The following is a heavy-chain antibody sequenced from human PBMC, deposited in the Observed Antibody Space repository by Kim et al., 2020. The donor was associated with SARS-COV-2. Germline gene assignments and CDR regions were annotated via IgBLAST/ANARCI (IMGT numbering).Heavy chain of an antibody. CDR2: INHSGST. D-gene: IGHD2-2*02. CDR3: ARGRAGVVPSPILGIGPYYEYYAMDV. Sequence: SETLSLTCAVYGGSFSGYHWTWIRQPPGKGLEWIGEINHSGSTNCNPSLKSRVTISVDTSKNQFSLKLRSVTAADTDVYYCARGRAGVVPSPILGIGPYYEYYAMDVWGQGTTVTGSS. V-gene: IGHV4-34*01. J-gene: IGHJ6*02. CDR1: GGSFSGYH.